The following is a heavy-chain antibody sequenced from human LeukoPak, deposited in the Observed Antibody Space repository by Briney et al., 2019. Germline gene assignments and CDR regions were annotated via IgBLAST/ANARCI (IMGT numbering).Heavy chain of an antibody. CDR3: AKDGYYHGTGVHFDY. D-gene: IGHD3-10*01. J-gene: IGHJ4*02. CDR2: IRYDGSNK. V-gene: IGHV3-30*02. CDR1: GFTFSDYG. Sequence: GGSLRLSCAASGFTFSDYGMHWVRQAPGKGLEWVAFIRYDGSNKYYVDSVKGRFTISRDNSKITPTLQMNSLRPEDTAVYYCAKDGYYHGTGVHFDYWGQGTLVTVSS.